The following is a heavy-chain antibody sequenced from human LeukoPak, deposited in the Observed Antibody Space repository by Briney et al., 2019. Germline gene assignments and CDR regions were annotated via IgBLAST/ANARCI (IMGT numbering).Heavy chain of an antibody. D-gene: IGHD2-15*01. CDR3: ARGYCSGGSCYGTSYYFDY. CDR2: IIPIFGTA. CDR1: GGTFSSYA. V-gene: IGHV1-69*06. Sequence: SVKVSCKASGGTFSSYAISWVRQAPGQGLEWMGGIIPIFGTANYAQKFQGRVTITADKSTSTAYMELSSLRSEDTAVYYCARGYCSGGSCYGTSYYFDYWGQGTLVTVSS. J-gene: IGHJ4*02.